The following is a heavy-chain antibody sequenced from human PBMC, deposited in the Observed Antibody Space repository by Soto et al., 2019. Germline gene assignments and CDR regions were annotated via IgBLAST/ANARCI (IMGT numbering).Heavy chain of an antibody. CDR1: DYTFTSYG. D-gene: IGHD3-16*01. V-gene: IGHV1-18*01. CDR3: AREGVRLYYYSGMDV. CDR2: ISAYNGNT. J-gene: IGHJ6*02. Sequence: QVQLVQSGAEVKKPGASVKVSCKTSDYTFTSYGISWVRQAPGQGLEWMGWISAYNGNTHYAQKLQDRVTKTTDPPTTTAYMELRSLRSDDTAVCYCAREGVRLYYYSGMDVWGQGTTFTVSS.